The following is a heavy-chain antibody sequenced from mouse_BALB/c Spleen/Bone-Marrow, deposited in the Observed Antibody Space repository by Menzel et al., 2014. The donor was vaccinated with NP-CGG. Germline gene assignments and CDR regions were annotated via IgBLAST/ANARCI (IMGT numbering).Heavy chain of an antibody. D-gene: IGHD2-1*01. V-gene: IGHV1S56*01. CDR3: ARWGNYGDYAMDY. CDR1: GYTFTSYY. Sequence: QVQLQQSGPELVKPGASVRISCKASGYTFTSYYIHWVKQRPGQGLEWIGWIYPGNVNTKYKEKFKGKATLTADKSSSTAYMQLSSLTSEDSAVYFCARWGNYGDYAMDYWGQGTSVTVSS. J-gene: IGHJ4*01. CDR2: IYPGNVNT.